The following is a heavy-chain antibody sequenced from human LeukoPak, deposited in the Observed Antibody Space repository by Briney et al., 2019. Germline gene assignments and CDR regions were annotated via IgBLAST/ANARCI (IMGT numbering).Heavy chain of an antibody. D-gene: IGHD1-14*01. CDR3: ARKLLGGGFDY. J-gene: IGHJ4*02. Sequence: GGSLRLSCAASGVTFSGHAMNWVRQAPGKGLEWVSLISGNAGSTYYAASVKGRFTISRDNSKNTLYLQMNSLRAEDTALYCCARKLLGGGFDYWGQGTLVAVSS. CDR1: GVTFSGHA. CDR2: ISGNAGST. V-gene: IGHV3-23*01.